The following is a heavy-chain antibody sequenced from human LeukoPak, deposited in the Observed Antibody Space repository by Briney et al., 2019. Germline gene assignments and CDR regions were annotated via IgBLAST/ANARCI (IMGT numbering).Heavy chain of an antibody. D-gene: IGHD2-2*02. Sequence: PGASVKVSCKASGYTFTSYYMHWARQAPGQGLEWMGIINPSGGSTSYAQKFQGRVTMTRDTSTSTVYMELSSLRSEDTAVYYCAVFVPAAIVDYWGQGTLVTVSS. CDR1: GYTFTSYY. CDR2: INPSGGST. J-gene: IGHJ4*02. CDR3: AVFVPAAIVDY. V-gene: IGHV1-46*01.